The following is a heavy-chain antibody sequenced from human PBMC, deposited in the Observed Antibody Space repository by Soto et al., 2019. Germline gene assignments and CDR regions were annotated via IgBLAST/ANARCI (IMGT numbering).Heavy chain of an antibody. CDR3: VTGTLPKY. CDR2: ITSSGNTI. Sequence: EVQLVESGGGLIQPGGSLRLSCAASGSSFTNYSMNWVRQAPGKGLEWIAYITSSGNTIYADSVKGRFTISRDNAKNLLYLQLNSLRVEDTAVFYCVTGTLPKYWGQGALVTVSS. CDR1: GSSFTNYS. J-gene: IGHJ4*02. V-gene: IGHV3-48*01.